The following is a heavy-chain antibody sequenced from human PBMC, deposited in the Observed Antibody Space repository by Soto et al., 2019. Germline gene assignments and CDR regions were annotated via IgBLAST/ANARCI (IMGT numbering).Heavy chain of an antibody. Sequence: GGSLRLSCAASGFTFSNAWMNWVRQAPGKGLEWVGRIKSKTDGGTTGYAAPVKGRFTISRDDSKNTLYLQMNSLKTEDTAVYYCTTDSNSGSYFGAFDIWGQGTMVTVSS. J-gene: IGHJ3*02. CDR2: IKSKTDGGTT. CDR3: TTDSNSGSYFGAFDI. CDR1: GFTFSNAW. V-gene: IGHV3-15*07. D-gene: IGHD1-26*01.